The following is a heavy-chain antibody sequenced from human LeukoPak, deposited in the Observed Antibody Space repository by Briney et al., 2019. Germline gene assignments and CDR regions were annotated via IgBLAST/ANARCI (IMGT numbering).Heavy chain of an antibody. D-gene: IGHD3-10*01. J-gene: IGHJ5*02. CDR3: ARDRLIFGGSGRADWFDP. V-gene: IGHV1-2*02. CDR1: GYTFTGYY. Sequence: GASVKVSCKASGYTFTGYYMHWVRQAPGQGLEWMGWINPNSGGTNYAQKFQGRVTMTRNTSISTAYMELSSLRSEDTAVYYCARDRLIFGGSGRADWFDPWGQGTLVTVSS. CDR2: INPNSGGT.